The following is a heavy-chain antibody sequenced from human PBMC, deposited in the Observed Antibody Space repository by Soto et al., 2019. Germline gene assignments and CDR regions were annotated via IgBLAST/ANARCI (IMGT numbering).Heavy chain of an antibody. CDR2: ISSSGSYI. D-gene: IGHD3-22*01. V-gene: IGHV3-21*01. J-gene: IGHJ4*02. CDR1: GFSFSSYT. CDR3: ASIDYYDSSAYYSDY. Sequence: EVQLVESGGGLVKPGGSLRLSCAASGFSFSSYTMNWVRQAPGKGLEWVSSISSSGSYIYYADSVKGRFTISRDNAKNSLYRQMNSLRAEDTAVYYCASIDYYDSSAYYSDYWGQGTLVTVSS.